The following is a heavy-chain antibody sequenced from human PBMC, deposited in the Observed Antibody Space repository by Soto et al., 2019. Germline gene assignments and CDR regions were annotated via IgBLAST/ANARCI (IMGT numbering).Heavy chain of an antibody. CDR1: GFTFSPFA. CDR2: ISGSGDNT. Sequence: EVQLLESGGGLVQPGGSLRLSCAASGFTFSPFAMTWVRQAPGKGLEWVSAISGSGDNTYYADSVKGRFTMSRDNSKSTLYLQMNSLRGGDTAVYHCAKGRGVLFYFDQWGQGTLVTVSS. V-gene: IGHV3-23*01. CDR3: AKGRGVLFYFDQ. D-gene: IGHD2-21*01. J-gene: IGHJ4*02.